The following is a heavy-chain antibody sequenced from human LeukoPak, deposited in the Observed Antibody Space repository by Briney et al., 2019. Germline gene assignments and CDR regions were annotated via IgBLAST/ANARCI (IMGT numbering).Heavy chain of an antibody. CDR1: GLTFSSSW. Sequence: GGSLRLPCAVSGLTFSSSWMDWVRQAPGKGLEWVASINPDGNKKYSADSVKGRFTISRDNAENSLYLQMNRLRVEDTAFYYCARDLAYSRLDYWGQGMLVTVSS. V-gene: IGHV3-7*01. D-gene: IGHD5-18*01. CDR2: INPDGNKK. CDR3: ARDLAYSRLDY. J-gene: IGHJ4*02.